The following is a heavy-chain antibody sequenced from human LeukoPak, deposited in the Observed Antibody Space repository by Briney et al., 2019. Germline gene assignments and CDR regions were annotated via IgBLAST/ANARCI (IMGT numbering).Heavy chain of an antibody. D-gene: IGHD2-2*01. J-gene: IGHJ4*02. CDR1: GFTFSSYA. V-gene: IGHV3-23*01. CDR2: ISGSGGST. Sequence: GGSLRLSCAASGFTFSSYAMSWVRQAPGKGLEWVSAISGSGGSTYYADSVKGRFTISRDNFKNTLYLQMNSLRAEDTAVYYCAKDGFYCSSTSCYGDYWGQGTLVTVSS. CDR3: AKDGFYCSSTSCYGDY.